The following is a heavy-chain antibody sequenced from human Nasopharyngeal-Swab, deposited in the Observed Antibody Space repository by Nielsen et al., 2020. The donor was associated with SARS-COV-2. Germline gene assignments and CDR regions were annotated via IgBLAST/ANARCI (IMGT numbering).Heavy chain of an antibody. CDR1: GFTFSSSA. Sequence: LKISCAASGFTFSSSAMHWVRQAAGQGLEWVGRIRSNANSYATAYAASVKGRFTISRDDSKNTAYLQMNSLKTEDTAVYYCTSFSGDYVYYYYGMDAWGQGTTVTVSS. D-gene: IGHD4-17*01. CDR3: TSFSGDYVYYYYGMDA. J-gene: IGHJ6*02. V-gene: IGHV3-73*01. CDR2: IRSNANSYAT.